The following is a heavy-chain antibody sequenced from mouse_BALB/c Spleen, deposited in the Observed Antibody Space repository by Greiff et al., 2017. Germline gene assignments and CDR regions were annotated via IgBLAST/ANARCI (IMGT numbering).Heavy chain of an antibody. Sequence: EVQLQQSGTVLARPGASVKMSCKASGYSFTSYWMHWVKQRPGQGLEWIGAIYPGNSDTSYNQKFTGKAKLTAVTSASTAYMELSSLTTEDSAVYYCTRSPPDMITSAWFAYWGQGTLVTVAA. J-gene: IGHJ3*01. CDR1: GYSFTSYW. V-gene: IGHV1-5*01. CDR2: IYPGNSDT. D-gene: IGHD2-4*01. CDR3: TRSPPDMITSAWFAY.